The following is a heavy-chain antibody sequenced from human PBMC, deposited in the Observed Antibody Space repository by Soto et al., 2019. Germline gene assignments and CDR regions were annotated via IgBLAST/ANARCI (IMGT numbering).Heavy chain of an antibody. CDR2: IYYSGST. CDR1: GGSISSGDYY. D-gene: IGHD3-10*01. CDR3: ARDGARGLLWL. V-gene: IGHV4-30-4*01. J-gene: IGHJ4*02. Sequence: SETLSLTCTVSGGSISSGDYYWSWIRQPPGKGLEWIGYIYYSGSTYYNPSLKSRVTISVDTSKNQFSLKLSSVTAADTAVYYCARDGARGLLWLWGQGTLVTVSS.